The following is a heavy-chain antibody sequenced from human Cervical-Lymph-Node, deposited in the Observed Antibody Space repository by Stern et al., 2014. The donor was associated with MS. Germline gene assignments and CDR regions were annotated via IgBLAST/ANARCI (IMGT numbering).Heavy chain of an antibody. CDR3: ARDTCRGGGCYFRY. V-gene: IGHV3-30-3*01. D-gene: IGHD2-15*01. J-gene: IGHJ4*02. CDR2: LSNEGSKQ. Sequence: VQLVESGGGVVQPGRSLRLSCAASGFIFSSYAMHWVRQAPGKGLDWVAFLSNEGSKQFYADSVKGRFTISRDNSNNTLYLQMNSLRPEDTAVYYCARDTCRGGGCYFRYWGQGIQITVSS. CDR1: GFIFSSYA.